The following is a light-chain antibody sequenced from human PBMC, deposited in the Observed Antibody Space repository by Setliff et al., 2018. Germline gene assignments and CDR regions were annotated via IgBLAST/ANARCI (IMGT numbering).Light chain of an antibody. V-gene: IGLV2-14*03. CDR1: SSDVGSYDF. J-gene: IGLJ1*01. CDR3: SAYTSSSTYV. CDR2: DVT. Sequence: QSVLAQPPSASGSPGQSVTISCSGTSSDVGSYDFVSWYQQHPAKAPKLIIYDVTNRPSGVPNRFSGSKAGNTASLTISGLQAEDEADYYCSAYTSSSTYVFGTGTKVTVL.